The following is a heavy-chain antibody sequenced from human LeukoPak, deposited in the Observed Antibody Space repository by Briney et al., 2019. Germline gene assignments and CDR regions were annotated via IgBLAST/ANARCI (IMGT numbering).Heavy chain of an antibody. CDR1: GFTFSSYS. CDR3: ARGEWSSSPFDY. J-gene: IGHJ4*02. V-gene: IGHV3-21*01. Sequence: GGSLRLSCAASGFTFSSYSMNWVRQAPGKGLEWVSSISSSSSYIHYADSVKGRFTISRDNAKNSLYLQMNGLRAEDTAVYYCARGEWSSSPFDYWGQGTLVTVSS. D-gene: IGHD6-6*01. CDR2: ISSSSSYI.